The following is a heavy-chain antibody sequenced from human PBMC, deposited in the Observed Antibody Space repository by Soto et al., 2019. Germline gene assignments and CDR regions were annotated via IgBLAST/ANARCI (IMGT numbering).Heavy chain of an antibody. J-gene: IGHJ4*02. CDR3: AKSGWYGDFDY. CDR2: IYTGGNT. Sequence: GGSLRLSCAASGFTVSSNYMSWVRQAPGKGLEWVSVIYTGGNTNYADSVKGRFTISRDNSKNTLYLQMNSLRVEDTAVYYCAKSGWYGDFDYWGQGTLVTVSS. V-gene: IGHV3-53*01. CDR1: GFTVSSNY. D-gene: IGHD6-19*01.